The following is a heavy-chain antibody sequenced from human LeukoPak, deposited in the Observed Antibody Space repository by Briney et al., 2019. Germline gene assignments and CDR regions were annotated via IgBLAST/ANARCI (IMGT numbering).Heavy chain of an antibody. V-gene: IGHV4-34*01. Sequence: PSETLSLTCAVYGGSFSGYYWSWIRQPPGKGLEWIGEINHSGSTNYNPSLKSRVTISVDTSKNQFSLKLGSVTAADTAVYYCARHKRDGYNYRSYFDYWGQGTLVTVSS. CDR1: GGSFSGYY. CDR2: INHSGST. D-gene: IGHD5-24*01. CDR3: ARHKRDGYNYRSYFDY. J-gene: IGHJ4*02.